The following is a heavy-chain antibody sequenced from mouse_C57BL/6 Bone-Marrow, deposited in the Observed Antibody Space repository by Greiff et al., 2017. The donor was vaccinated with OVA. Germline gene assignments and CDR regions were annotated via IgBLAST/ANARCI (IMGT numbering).Heavy chain of an antibody. J-gene: IGHJ3*01. D-gene: IGHD4-1*01. CDR3: ARLTGTRAWFAY. Sequence: VQLQQSGPVLVKPGASVKMSCKASGYTFTDYYMNWVKQSHGKSLEWIGVINPYNGGTSYNQKFKGKATLTVDKSSSTAYMELNSLTSEDSAVYYCARLTGTRAWFAYWGQGTLVTVSA. CDR1: GYTFTDYY. V-gene: IGHV1-19*01. CDR2: INPYNGGT.